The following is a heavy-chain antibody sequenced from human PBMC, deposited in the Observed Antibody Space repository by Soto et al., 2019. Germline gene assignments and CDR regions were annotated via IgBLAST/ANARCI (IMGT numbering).Heavy chain of an antibody. CDR3: ARDGYCSSTSCYTCCAFDI. J-gene: IGHJ3*02. CDR2: ISSSSSYI. D-gene: IGHD2-2*02. CDR1: GFTFSSYS. V-gene: IGHV3-21*01. Sequence: EVQLVASGGGLVKPGGSLRLSCAASGFTFSSYSMNWVRQAPGKGLEWVSSISSSSSYIYYADSVKGRFTISRDNAKNSLYLQMNSLIAEDTAVYYCARDGYCSSTSCYTCCAFDIWGQGTMVTVSS.